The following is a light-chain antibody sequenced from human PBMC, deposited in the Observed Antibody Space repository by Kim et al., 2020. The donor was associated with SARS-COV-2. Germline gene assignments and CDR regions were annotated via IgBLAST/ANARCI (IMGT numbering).Light chain of an antibody. CDR1: NIGREN. V-gene: IGLV3-9*01. Sequence: VARGQTARFACGGNNIGRENVHWYQQKTGQAPVLVIYRDTNRPSGIPERFSGSNSGNTATLTISRTPAGDEANYYCQVWDASTDVVFGGGTQLTVL. CDR3: QVWDASTDVV. CDR2: RDT. J-gene: IGLJ2*01.